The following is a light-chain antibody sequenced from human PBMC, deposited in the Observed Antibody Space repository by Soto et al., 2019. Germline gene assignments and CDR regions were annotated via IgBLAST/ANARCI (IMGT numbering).Light chain of an antibody. V-gene: IGKV1-5*01. J-gene: IGKJ2*01. CDR3: HQYNSYLYT. CDR1: QSIRSW. Sequence: DIQMTQSPSTLSASVGDRVTITCRASQSIRSWLAWYQQKPGKAPKLLIYDASSLESGVPSRFSGSGSGTEFTLTISSLQPDDFATYYCHQYNSYLYTFGQGTKLEIK. CDR2: DAS.